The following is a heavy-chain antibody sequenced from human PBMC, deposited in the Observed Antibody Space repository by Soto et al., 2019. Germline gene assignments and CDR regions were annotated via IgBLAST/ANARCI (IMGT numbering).Heavy chain of an antibody. CDR2: IHYSGST. CDR3: ARHGNDYGDRTTFDY. CDR1: GGSISSGTYY. V-gene: IGHV4-39*01. D-gene: IGHD4-17*01. Sequence: SETLSLTCTVSGGSISSGTYYWGWIRQPPGKGPDWIGSIHYSGSTYYNPSLKSRVTISVDASKNQFSLKLTSVTAADTAVYYCARHGNDYGDRTTFDYWGQGALVTVSS. J-gene: IGHJ4*02.